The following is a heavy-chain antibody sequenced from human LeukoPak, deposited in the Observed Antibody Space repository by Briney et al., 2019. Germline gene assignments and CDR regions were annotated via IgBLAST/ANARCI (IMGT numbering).Heavy chain of an antibody. V-gene: IGHV3-48*03. Sequence: GGSLRLSCAASGFTFCSYEMKWVRQAPGRGLEWVSYISSSGSNIYYADSVKGRFTISRDNAKNSLYLQMSSLRAEDTAVYYCARDPLWFGELYYGMDVWGQRTTV. CDR1: GFTFCSYE. CDR3: ARDPLWFGELYYGMDV. CDR2: ISSSGSNI. J-gene: IGHJ6*02. D-gene: IGHD3-10*01.